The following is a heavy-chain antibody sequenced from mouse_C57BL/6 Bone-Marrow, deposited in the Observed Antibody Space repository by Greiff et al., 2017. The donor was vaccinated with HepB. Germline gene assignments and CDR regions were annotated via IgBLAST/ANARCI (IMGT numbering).Heavy chain of an antibody. CDR3: ARDITTVAFDY. CDR2: IRYDGSN. Sequence: DVKLQESGPGLVKPSQSLSLTCSVSGYSITSGYYWNWIRQFPGNQLEWMGYIRYDGSNNYNPSLKNRISITRDTSKNQFFLKLNSLTTEDTATYYGARDITTVAFDYWGQGTTLTVSS. D-gene: IGHD1-1*01. V-gene: IGHV3-6*01. J-gene: IGHJ2*01. CDR1: GYSITSGYY.